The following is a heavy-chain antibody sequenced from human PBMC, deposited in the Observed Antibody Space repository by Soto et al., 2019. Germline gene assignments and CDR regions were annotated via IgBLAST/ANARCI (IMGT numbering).Heavy chain of an antibody. V-gene: IGHV2-5*02. J-gene: IGHJ4*02. CDR1: GFSVSSFGVG. CDR3: AHRRDTMVRGVSAFDY. Sequence: QITLKESGPTLVKPTQTLTLTCAFSGFSVSSFGVGVGWIRQPPGKDLECLALISWDDDYRYSPSLKNRLNITKDTTRNQVVLTMSNMDLVVTATYYCAHRRDTMVRGVSAFDYWGQGTLVTVAS. D-gene: IGHD3-10*01. CDR2: ISWDDDY.